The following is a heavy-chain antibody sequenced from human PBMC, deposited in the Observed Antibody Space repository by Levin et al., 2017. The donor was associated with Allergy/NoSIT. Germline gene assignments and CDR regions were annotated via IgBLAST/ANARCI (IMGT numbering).Heavy chain of an antibody. D-gene: IGHD6-19*01. J-gene: IGHJ6*02. Sequence: ASVKVSCKASGYTFTSYDINWVRQATGQGLEWMGWMNPNSGNTGYAQKFQGRVTMTRNTSISTAYMELSSLRSEDTAVYYCAGPSGWPYYYYYGMDVWGQGTTVTVSS. CDR1: GYTFTSYD. CDR2: MNPNSGNT. V-gene: IGHV1-8*01. CDR3: AGPSGWPYYYYYGMDV.